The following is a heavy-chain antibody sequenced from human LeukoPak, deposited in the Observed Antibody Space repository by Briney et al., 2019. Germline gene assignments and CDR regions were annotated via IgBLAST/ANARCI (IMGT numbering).Heavy chain of an antibody. D-gene: IGHD3-22*01. CDR2: INPNSGGT. Sequence: ASVKVSCKTSGYTFTDYYMHWVRQAPGKGLEWMGWINPNSGGTNSAQKFQGRVTMTRDTSVSTAYMELSRLTSDDTAVYHCARGSDGSGYPGFWGQGTLVTVSS. CDR1: GYTFTDYY. CDR3: ARGSDGSGYPGF. J-gene: IGHJ4*02. V-gene: IGHV1-2*02.